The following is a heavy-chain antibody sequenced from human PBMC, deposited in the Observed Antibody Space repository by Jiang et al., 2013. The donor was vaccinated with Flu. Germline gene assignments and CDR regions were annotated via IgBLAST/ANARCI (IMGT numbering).Heavy chain of an antibody. CDR1: GFTFSDYY. CDR2: ISSSSSYT. Sequence: LSCAASGFTFSDYYMTWIRQAPGKGLEWLSYISSSSSYTNYADSVKGRFTISRDNLKNSLYLQMNSLSAEDTAVYYCAREPPPEFLEWLSPFDYWGQGILVTVSS. CDR3: AREPPPEFLEWLSPFDY. J-gene: IGHJ4*02. D-gene: IGHD3-3*01. V-gene: IGHV3-11*06.